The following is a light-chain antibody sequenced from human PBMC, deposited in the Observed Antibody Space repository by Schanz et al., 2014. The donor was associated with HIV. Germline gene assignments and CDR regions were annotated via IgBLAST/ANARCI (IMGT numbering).Light chain of an antibody. Sequence: EIVLTQFPGTLSLSPGDRATLSCRASQSVSSNYLAWYQQRSGQPPRLLIYGASSRATGIPDRFSGSGSGTDFTLAISGLEPEDFAVYYCQQYGSSWTFGQGTKVEIK. J-gene: IGKJ1*01. V-gene: IGKV3-20*01. CDR3: QQYGSSWT. CDR2: GAS. CDR1: QSVSSNY.